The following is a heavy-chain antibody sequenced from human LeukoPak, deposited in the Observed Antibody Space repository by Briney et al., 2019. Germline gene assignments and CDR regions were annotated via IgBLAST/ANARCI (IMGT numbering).Heavy chain of an antibody. J-gene: IGHJ5*02. V-gene: IGHV4-59*01. CDR1: GGSISSYY. Sequence: PSETLSLTCTVSGGSISSYYWSWIRQPPGKGLEWTGYIYYSGSTNYNPSLKSRVTISVDTSKNQFSLKLSSVTAADTAVYYCARDLAVAGTGDHWFDPSGQGTLVTVSS. CDR3: ARDLAVAGTGDHWFDP. CDR2: IYYSGST. D-gene: IGHD6-19*01.